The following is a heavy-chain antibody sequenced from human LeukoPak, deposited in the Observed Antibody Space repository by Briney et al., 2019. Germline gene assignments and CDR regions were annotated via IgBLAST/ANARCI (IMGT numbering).Heavy chain of an antibody. J-gene: IGHJ5*02. V-gene: IGHV4-34*01. CDR3: AREEWFDP. CDR1: GGSFSGYY. CDR2: INHSGST. Sequence: SETLSLTCAVYGGSFSGYYWSWIRQPPGKGLEWIGEINHSGSTNYNPSLKSRVTISVDTSKNQFSLKLSSVTAADTAVYYCAREEWFDPWGQGILVTVSS.